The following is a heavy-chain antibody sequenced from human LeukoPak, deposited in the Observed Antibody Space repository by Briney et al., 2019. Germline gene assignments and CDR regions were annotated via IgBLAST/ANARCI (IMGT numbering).Heavy chain of an antibody. CDR2: MRSKANSYAT. CDR3: AKDRYNSGWGYFDY. Sequence: GGSLRLSFAASGFTFSGSAMHWVRQASGKGLEWVGRMRSKANSYATAYAASVKGRFTISRDDSKNTAYLQMNSLRAEDTAVYYCAKDRYNSGWGYFDYWGQGTLVTVSS. CDR1: GFTFSGSA. V-gene: IGHV3-73*01. D-gene: IGHD6-19*01. J-gene: IGHJ4*02.